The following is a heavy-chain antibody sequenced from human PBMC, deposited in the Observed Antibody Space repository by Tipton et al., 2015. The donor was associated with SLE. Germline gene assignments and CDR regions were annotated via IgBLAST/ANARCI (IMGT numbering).Heavy chain of an antibody. Sequence: TLSLTCAVYGGSFSGYYWSWIRQPPGKGLEWIGEINHSGSTNYNPSLKSRVTISVDTSKNQFSLKLSSVTAADTAVYYCARFLIVVAEFDYWGQGTLVTVPS. J-gene: IGHJ4*02. CDR2: INHSGST. CDR3: ARFLIVVAEFDY. CDR1: GGSFSGYY. V-gene: IGHV4-34*01. D-gene: IGHD3-22*01.